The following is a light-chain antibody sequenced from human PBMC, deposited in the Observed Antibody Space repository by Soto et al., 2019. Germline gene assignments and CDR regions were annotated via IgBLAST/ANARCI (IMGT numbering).Light chain of an antibody. CDR1: QSVSSNY. J-gene: IGKJ1*01. CDR2: SAF. V-gene: IGKV3-20*01. CDR3: QYYGSSPWT. Sequence: EIVLTQSPGTLSLSPGERGTLSCRASQSVSSNYLAWYQQKPGQAPRLLIYSAFSRATGIPDRFSGSGSGTDXXXXISXXEPEDFAVYYCQYYGSSPWTFGQGTKVEIK.